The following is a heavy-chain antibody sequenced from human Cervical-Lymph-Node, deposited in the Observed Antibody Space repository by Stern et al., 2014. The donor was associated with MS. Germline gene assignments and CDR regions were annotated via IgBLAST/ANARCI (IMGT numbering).Heavy chain of an antibody. Sequence: VQLVESGPEVKKPGSSVKVSCKASGGTFSSHAISWVRQAPGQGLEWVGGIIAIFGAPSYSQKFQGRFTITADKSTNTAYMELTSLRSDDTAVFYCARGKQWLYTTIPPFDYWGQGTLVIVSS. J-gene: IGHJ4*02. CDR3: ARGKQWLYTTIPPFDY. CDR1: GGTFSSHA. CDR2: IIAIFGAP. V-gene: IGHV1-69*06. D-gene: IGHD6-19*01.